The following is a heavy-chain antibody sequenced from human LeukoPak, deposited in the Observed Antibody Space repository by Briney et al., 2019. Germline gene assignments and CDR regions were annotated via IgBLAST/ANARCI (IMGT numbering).Heavy chain of an antibody. J-gene: IGHJ4*02. CDR3: ARDGIAVAGDKFDY. D-gene: IGHD6-19*01. CDR2: IWYDGSNK. V-gene: IGHV3-33*01. CDR1: GFTFSSYG. Sequence: GGSLRLSCAASGFTFSSYGMHWVRQAPGKGLEWVAVIWYDGSNKYYADSVKGRFTISRDNSKNTLYLQMNSLRAEDTAVYYCARDGIAVAGDKFDYWGQGTLVTVCS.